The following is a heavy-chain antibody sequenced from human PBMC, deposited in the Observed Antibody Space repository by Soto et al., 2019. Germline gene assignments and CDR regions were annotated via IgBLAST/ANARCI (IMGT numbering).Heavy chain of an antibody. CDR1: GFTFDDYG. J-gene: IGHJ6*02. CDR3: ARARSIAARPYYYYGMDV. D-gene: IGHD6-6*01. Sequence: EVQLVESGGGVVRPGGSLRLSCAASGFTFDDYGMSWVRQAPGKGLEWVSDINWNGGSTGYADSVKGRFTISRDNAKNSLYLQMNSLRAEDTALYYCARARSIAARPYYYYGMDVWGQGTTVTVSS. V-gene: IGHV3-20*04. CDR2: INWNGGST.